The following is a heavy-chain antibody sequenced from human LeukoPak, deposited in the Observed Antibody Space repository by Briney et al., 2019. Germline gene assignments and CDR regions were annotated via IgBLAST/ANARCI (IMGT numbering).Heavy chain of an antibody. Sequence: SQTLSLTCTVSGGSISSGGYYWSWIRQHPGKGLEWIGYIYYSGSTYYNPSLKSRATISVDTSKTQSSLKLSSVTAADTAVYYCARDRPSVAVAGNRHYYYGMDVWGQGTKVTVSS. V-gene: IGHV4-31*03. CDR1: GGSISSGGYY. J-gene: IGHJ6*02. D-gene: IGHD6-19*01. CDR2: IYYSGST. CDR3: ARDRPSVAVAGNRHYYYGMDV.